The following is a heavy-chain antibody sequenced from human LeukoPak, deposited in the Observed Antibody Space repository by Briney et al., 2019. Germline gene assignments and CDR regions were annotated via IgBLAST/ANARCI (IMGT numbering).Heavy chain of an antibody. CDR2: LSSSSSVI. J-gene: IGHJ5*02. CDR3: ARATTVTTAWFDP. D-gene: IGHD4-17*01. Sequence: GGSLTLSCAASGFTFSTYAMVWVRQAPGQGLEWVSYLSSSSSVIYHADSVKGRFTISRDNSKNTLYLQMNRLRPEDTAVYYCARATTVTTAWFDPWGQGTLVTVSS. CDR1: GFTFSTYA. V-gene: IGHV3-48*01.